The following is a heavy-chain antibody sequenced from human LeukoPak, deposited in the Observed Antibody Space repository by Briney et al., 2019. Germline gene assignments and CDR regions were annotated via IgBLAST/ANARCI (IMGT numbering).Heavy chain of an antibody. J-gene: IGHJ2*01. CDR3: ARSRQWLVLGMGWYFDL. Sequence: SETLSLTCAVYGGSFSGYYWSWIRQPPGKGLEWIGEINHSGSTSYNPSLKSRVTISVDTSKNQFSLKLSSVTAADTAVYYCARSRQWLVLGMGWYFDLWGRGTLVTVSS. CDR2: INHSGST. D-gene: IGHD6-19*01. CDR1: GGSFSGYY. V-gene: IGHV4-34*01.